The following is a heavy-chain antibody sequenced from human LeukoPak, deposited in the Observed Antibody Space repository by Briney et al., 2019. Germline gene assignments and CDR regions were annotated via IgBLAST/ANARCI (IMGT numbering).Heavy chain of an antibody. CDR2: INPSGGST. CDR3: ARDQDRNWFDP. Sequence: TSVKVSCKASGYTFTSYYMHWVRQAPGQGLEWMGIINPSGGSTSYAQKFQGRVTMTRDTSSSTVYMELSSLRSEDTAVYYCARDQDRNWFDPWGQGTLVTVSS. J-gene: IGHJ5*02. V-gene: IGHV1-46*01. CDR1: GYTFTSYY.